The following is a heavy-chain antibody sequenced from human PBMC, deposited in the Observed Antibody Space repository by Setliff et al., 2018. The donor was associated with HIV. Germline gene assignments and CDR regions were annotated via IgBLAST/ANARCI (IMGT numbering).Heavy chain of an antibody. J-gene: IGHJ5*02. CDR2: INPNSGGT. CDR1: GYTFTGYY. D-gene: IGHD1-26*01. V-gene: IGHV1-2*02. CDR3: ARDLGPGGGSYRMPINWFDP. Sequence: ASVKVSCKASGYTFTGYYMHWVRQAPGQWLEWMGWINPNSGGTNYAQKFQGRVTMTRDTSISTAYMELSRLRSDDTAVYYCARDLGPGGGSYRMPINWFDPWGQGTPVTVSS.